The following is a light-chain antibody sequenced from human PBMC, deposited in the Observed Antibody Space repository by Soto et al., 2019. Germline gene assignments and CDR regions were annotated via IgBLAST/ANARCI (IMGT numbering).Light chain of an antibody. CDR1: GSNIGAGYG. V-gene: IGLV1-40*01. CDR3: QSSDSNLSEV. Sequence: QSVLTQPPSVPGAPGQTVTISCTGSGSNIGAGYGVQWYQQLPGTAPRLLIYGSDDRPSGVPDRFSASVSGNSASLAITGLQTEDEPVYHCQSSDSNLSEVFGPGAKVTVL. CDR2: GSD. J-gene: IGLJ1*01.